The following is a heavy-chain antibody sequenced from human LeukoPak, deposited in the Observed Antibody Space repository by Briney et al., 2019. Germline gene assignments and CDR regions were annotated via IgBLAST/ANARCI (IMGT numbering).Heavy chain of an antibody. CDR3: ARDFLNAIDI. D-gene: IGHD2/OR15-2a*01. J-gene: IGHJ3*02. Sequence: GGSLRLSCAASGFTFSNYGMHWVRQAPGKGLEWVAVIWYDGSKKYYADSVKGRFTISRDNSKNTLYLQMDSLRVEDTAVFYCARDFLNAIDIWGQGTMVTVSS. CDR1: GFTFSNYG. V-gene: IGHV3-33*01. CDR2: IWYDGSKK.